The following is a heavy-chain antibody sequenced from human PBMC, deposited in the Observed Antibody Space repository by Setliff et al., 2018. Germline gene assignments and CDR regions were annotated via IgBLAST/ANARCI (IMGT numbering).Heavy chain of an antibody. CDR3: ARMSGFLYRDV. J-gene: IGHJ6*03. D-gene: IGHD3-3*01. V-gene: IGHV4-61*09. CDR1: GDSISSRTYY. CDR2: IYTSWST. Sequence: PSETLSLTCTVSGDSISSRTYYWSWIRQPAGKGLEWIGHIYTSWSTIYNPSLKSRLTISLDTSKNQFSLNLSSVTAADTAVYYCARMSGFLYRDVWGKGTTVTVSS.